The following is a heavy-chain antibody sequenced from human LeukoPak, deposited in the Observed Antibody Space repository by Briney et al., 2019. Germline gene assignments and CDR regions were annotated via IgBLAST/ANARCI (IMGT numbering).Heavy chain of an antibody. CDR2: ISSRGSAI. Sequence: GGSLRLSCAASGFTFSSYEMNWVRQAPGKGLEWVSYISSRGSAIYYADSVKGRFTISRDNAKNSLYLQMNSLRADDTAVYYCARGGHDPGIPFDFWGQGTMVTVSS. D-gene: IGHD1-1*01. J-gene: IGHJ3*01. CDR3: ARGGHDPGIPFDF. V-gene: IGHV3-48*03. CDR1: GFTFSSYE.